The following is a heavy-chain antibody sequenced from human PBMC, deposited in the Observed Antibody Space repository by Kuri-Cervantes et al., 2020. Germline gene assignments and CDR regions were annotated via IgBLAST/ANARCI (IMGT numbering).Heavy chain of an antibody. V-gene: IGHV1-69*13. J-gene: IGHJ4*02. CDR3: ATRPRDYYVSSGYLG. Sequence: SVKVSCKASGGTFSSYAISWVRQAPGQGLEWMGGIIPIFGTANYAQKFQGRVTITADESTSTSYMELSSLRSEDTAVYYCATRPRDYYVSSGYLGWGQGTLVTVSS. CDR2: IIPIFGTA. D-gene: IGHD3-22*01. CDR1: GGTFSSYA.